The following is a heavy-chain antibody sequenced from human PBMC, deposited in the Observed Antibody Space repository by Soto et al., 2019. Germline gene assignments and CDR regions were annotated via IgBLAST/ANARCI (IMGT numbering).Heavy chain of an antibody. J-gene: IGHJ6*02. V-gene: IGHV1-69*01. Sequence: QVQVVQSGAEVKKPGSSVKVSCKVSGGIFTNNAISWVRQAPGQGLEWLGGVIPLCDTADYAQIFRDRLKISADGATTTAYMELSGLTSADTAVYFCATGGHNDGYNFYHGMDVWGQGTTVTVS. CDR3: ATGGHNDGYNFYHGMDV. D-gene: IGHD5-18*01. CDR1: GGIFTNNA. CDR2: VIPLCDTA.